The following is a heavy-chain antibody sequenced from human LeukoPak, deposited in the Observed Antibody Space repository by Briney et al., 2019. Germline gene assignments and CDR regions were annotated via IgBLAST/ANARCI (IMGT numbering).Heavy chain of an antibody. Sequence: PGGSLRLSCAASGFTFSSYDMHWVRQATGKGLEWVSAIGTAGDTYYPGSVKGRFTISRENAKNSLYLQMNSLRAGDTAVYYCARESGSYGAFDIWGQGTMVTVSS. J-gene: IGHJ3*02. V-gene: IGHV3-13*01. CDR1: GFTFSSYD. CDR3: ARESGSYGAFDI. D-gene: IGHD1-26*01. CDR2: IGTAGDT.